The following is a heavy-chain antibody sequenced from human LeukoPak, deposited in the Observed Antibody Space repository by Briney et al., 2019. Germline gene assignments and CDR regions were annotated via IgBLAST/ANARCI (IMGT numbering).Heavy chain of an antibody. J-gene: IGHJ4*02. CDR1: GYTLTELS. D-gene: IGHD3-16*02. CDR3: ATAPRLGDYVWGSYRYTEPPDY. CDR2: FDPEDGET. Sequence: ASVKVSCKVSGYTLTELSMHWLRQAPGKGLEWMGGFDPEDGETIYAQKFQGRVTMTEDTSTDTAYMELSSLRSEDTAVYYCATAPRLGDYVWGSYRYTEPPDYWGQGTLVTVSS. V-gene: IGHV1-24*01.